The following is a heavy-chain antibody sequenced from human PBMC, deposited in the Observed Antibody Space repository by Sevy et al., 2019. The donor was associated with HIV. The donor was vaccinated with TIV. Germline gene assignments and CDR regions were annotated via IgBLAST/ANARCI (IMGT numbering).Heavy chain of an antibody. CDR3: ASVVTPTSGPFDLYYFDY. Sequence: GGSLRLSCAASGFTFSSYWMNWVRQAPGKGLEWVANIKRDGSEKYYLDSVEGRFTISRDNAKNSLSLQMNSLRAEDTAVYYCASVVTPTSGPFDLYYFDYWGQGTLVTVSS. V-gene: IGHV3-7*01. D-gene: IGHD2-21*02. J-gene: IGHJ4*02. CDR2: IKRDGSEK. CDR1: GFTFSSYW.